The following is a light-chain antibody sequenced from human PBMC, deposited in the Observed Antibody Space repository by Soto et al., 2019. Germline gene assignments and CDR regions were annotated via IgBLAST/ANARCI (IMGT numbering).Light chain of an antibody. CDR3: QQYNSYLLT. J-gene: IGKJ4*01. CDR1: QSISSW. V-gene: IGKV1-5*03. Sequence: DIQMTQSPSTLSASVGDRVTITCRASQSISSWLSWYQQKPGKAPKLLIYKASTLESGVPSRFSGSGSGTEFTLTISSLQPDDFATYYCQQYNSYLLTFGGGTKVEIK. CDR2: KAS.